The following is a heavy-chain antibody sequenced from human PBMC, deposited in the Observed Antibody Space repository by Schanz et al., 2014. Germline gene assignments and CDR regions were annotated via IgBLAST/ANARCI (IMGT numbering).Heavy chain of an antibody. D-gene: IGHD5-12*01. Sequence: QVLLVQSGAEVKKPGASGRVYCKASGYTLTTYYLHWVRQAPGQGLEWMGRINPNTGGTNFAQKFQGRVTMTRDTSITTAYMDLSGLTSDDTAVYYCAREKGHGYSGLSWGQGTLLAVSS. J-gene: IGHJ5*02. CDR2: INPNTGGT. CDR1: GYTLTTYY. CDR3: AREKGHGYSGLS. V-gene: IGHV1-2*06.